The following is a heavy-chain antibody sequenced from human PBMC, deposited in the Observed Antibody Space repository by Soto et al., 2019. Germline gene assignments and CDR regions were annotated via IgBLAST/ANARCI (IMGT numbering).Heavy chain of an antibody. CDR3: VRTSLVVAAATREDY. CDR1: GCTFSSYW. J-gene: IGHJ4*02. Sequence: PGGSLRLSCASSGCTFSSYWMHWVGQAPGKGLVWVSRINSDGSSTSDADSVKGRFTISRDNAKNTLYLQMNSLRAEDTAVYYCVRTSLVVAAATREDYWGQGTLVTVSS. CDR2: INSDGSST. D-gene: IGHD2-15*01. V-gene: IGHV3-74*01.